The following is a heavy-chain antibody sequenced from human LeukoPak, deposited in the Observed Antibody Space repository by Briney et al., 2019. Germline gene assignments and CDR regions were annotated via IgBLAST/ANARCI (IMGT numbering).Heavy chain of an antibody. J-gene: IGHJ3*02. D-gene: IGHD6-13*01. CDR3: ARLYLVAAAGANAFDI. V-gene: IGHV3-30-3*01. CDR1: GFTFSSYA. Sequence: GGSLRLSCAASGFTFSSYAMHWVRQAPGKGLEWVAVISYDGGNKYYADSVKGRFTIPRDNSKNTLYLQMNSLRAEDTAVYYCARLYLVAAAGANAFDIWGQGTMVTVSS. CDR2: ISYDGGNK.